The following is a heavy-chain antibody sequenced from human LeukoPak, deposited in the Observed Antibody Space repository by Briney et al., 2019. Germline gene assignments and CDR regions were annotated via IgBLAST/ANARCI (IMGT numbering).Heavy chain of an antibody. Sequence: ASVKVSCKASGGTFSSYAIRWVRQAPGQGLEWMGRIIPIYGIANYAQKFQGRVTITADKSTSTAYMELSSLRSEDTAVYYCARDSANPQYYYGSGSYYPLDYWGQGTLVTVSS. CDR1: GGTFSSYA. CDR2: IIPIYGIA. V-gene: IGHV1-69*04. CDR3: ARDSANPQYYYGSGSYYPLDY. D-gene: IGHD3-10*01. J-gene: IGHJ4*02.